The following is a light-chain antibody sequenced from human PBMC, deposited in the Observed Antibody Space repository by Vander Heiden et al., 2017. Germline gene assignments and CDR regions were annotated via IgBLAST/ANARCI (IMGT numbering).Light chain of an antibody. CDR2: DAS. J-gene: IGKJ5*01. CDR1: QSVSSY. V-gene: IGKV3-11*01. CDR3: QQRSNWPLGT. Sequence: EIVLTQSPATLSLSPGERATLSCRASQSVSSYLAWYQQKPGQAPRLLIYDASTRATGIPARFSGSGSGTDFTLTISSLEPEDFAVYYCQQRSNWPLGTFGQGTRLEIK.